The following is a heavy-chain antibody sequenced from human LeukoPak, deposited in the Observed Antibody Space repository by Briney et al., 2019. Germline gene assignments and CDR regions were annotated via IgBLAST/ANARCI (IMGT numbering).Heavy chain of an antibody. CDR2: ISYDGSNK. J-gene: IGHJ3*02. CDR1: GFTFSSYA. D-gene: IGHD2-21*01. Sequence: GGSLRLSCAASGFTFSSYAMHWVRQAPGKGLEWVAVISYDGSNKYYADSVKGRFTISRDNSKNTLYLQMNSLRAEDTAVYYCAREFPGAPEPAFDIWGQGTMVTVSS. V-gene: IGHV3-30-3*01. CDR3: AREFPGAPEPAFDI.